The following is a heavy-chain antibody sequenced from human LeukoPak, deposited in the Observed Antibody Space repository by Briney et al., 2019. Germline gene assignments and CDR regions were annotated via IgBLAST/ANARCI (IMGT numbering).Heavy chain of an antibody. J-gene: IGHJ4*02. V-gene: IGHV3-74*01. CDR2: INRDGSST. CDR1: GFTFSSYW. D-gene: IGHD3-10*01. CDR3: ATETAVSGGIFFDY. Sequence: PGGSLRLSCAASGFTFSSYWMHWVRQAPGKGLVWVSRINRDGSSTTYADSVKGRFTISRDNAKNTLYLQMNSLRADDAAVYYRATETAVSGGIFFDYWGQGTLVTVSS.